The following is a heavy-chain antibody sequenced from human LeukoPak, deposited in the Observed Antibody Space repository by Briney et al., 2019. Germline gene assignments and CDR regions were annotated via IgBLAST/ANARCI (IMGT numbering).Heavy chain of an antibody. CDR2: INHSGST. CDR3: ARGEDVGRSGYYYFRARVGDTFDY. D-gene: IGHD3-22*01. Sequence: KPSETLSLTCAVYGGSFSGYYWSWIRQPPGKGLEWIGEINHSGSTNYNPSLKSRVTISVDTSKNQFSLKLSSVTAADTAVYYCARGEDVGRSGYYYFRARVGDTFDYWGQGTLVTVSS. CDR1: GGSFSGYY. V-gene: IGHV4-34*01. J-gene: IGHJ4*02.